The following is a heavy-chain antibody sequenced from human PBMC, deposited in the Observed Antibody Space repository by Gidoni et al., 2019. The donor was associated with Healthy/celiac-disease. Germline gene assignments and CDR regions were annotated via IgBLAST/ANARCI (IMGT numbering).Heavy chain of an antibody. J-gene: IGHJ4*02. V-gene: IGHV3-30*02. Sequence: QVQLVESGGGVVQPGGSLRLSCAASGFTFSSYGMHWVRQAPGKGLEWVAFIRYDGSNKYYADSVKGRFTISRDNSKNTLYLQMNSLRAEDTAVYYCAKDDGRAYCGGDCPQGDYWGQGTLVTVSS. D-gene: IGHD2-21*01. CDR1: GFTFSSYG. CDR2: IRYDGSNK. CDR3: AKDDGRAYCGGDCPQGDY.